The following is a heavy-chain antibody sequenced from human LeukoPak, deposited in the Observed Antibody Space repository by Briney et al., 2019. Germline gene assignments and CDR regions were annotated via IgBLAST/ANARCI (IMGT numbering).Heavy chain of an antibody. CDR2: IYTGDSDT. CDR3: ARHSRYSYGPDQPYYYYYMDV. CDR1: GYKFTNYW. V-gene: IGHV5-51*01. Sequence: GESLKISCKGSGYKFTNYWIGWVRQMPGKGLEWMGIIYTGDSDTKYSPSFQGQVTISADKSISTAYLQWSSLKASDTAMYYCARHSRYSYGPDQPYYYYYMDVWGKGTTVTISS. D-gene: IGHD5-18*01. J-gene: IGHJ6*03.